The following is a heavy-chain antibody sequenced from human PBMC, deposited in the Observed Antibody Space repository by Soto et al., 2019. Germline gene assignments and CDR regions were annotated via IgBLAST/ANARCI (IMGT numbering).Heavy chain of an antibody. CDR2: ISTSHGYT. Sequence: QVKLVQSGAEVKKPGASVKVSCKAFGYTFTSYGITWVRQAPGQGLEWMGWISTSHGYTSYAQKVQGRVTMTRDPATSTAYMALRSLRSDDTAVYYCVKDRDLSGRLSGYWGQGSLVTVSS. V-gene: IGHV1-18*01. D-gene: IGHD1-26*01. J-gene: IGHJ4*02. CDR3: VKDRDLSGRLSGY. CDR1: GYTFTSYG.